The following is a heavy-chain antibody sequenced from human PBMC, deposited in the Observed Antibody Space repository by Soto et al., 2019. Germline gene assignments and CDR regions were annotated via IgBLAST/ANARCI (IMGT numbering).Heavy chain of an antibody. CDR1: GVTFSSYA. V-gene: IGHV1-69*13. Sequence: SVKVSCKASGVTFSSYAISWVRQAPGQGLEWMGGIIPIFGTANYAQKFQGRVTITADESTSTAYMELSSLRSEDTAVYYCARSEKVVVINSFDYWGQGTLVTVSS. CDR2: IIPIFGTA. D-gene: IGHD3-22*01. J-gene: IGHJ4*02. CDR3: ARSEKVVVINSFDY.